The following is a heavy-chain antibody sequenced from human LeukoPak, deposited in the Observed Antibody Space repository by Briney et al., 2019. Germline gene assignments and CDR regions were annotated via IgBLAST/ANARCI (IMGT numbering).Heavy chain of an antibody. D-gene: IGHD2-8*01. J-gene: IGHJ6*03. CDR1: GFSSSSYW. CDR3: AKYNRGYCTNGVCYTDYYYYYMDV. V-gene: IGHV3-7*03. Sequence: GGSLRLSSAASGFSSSSYWMSCVRPAPGKGLEWVANIKQDGSEKYYVDSVKGRFTISRDNARNSLYLQMNSLRAEDTAVYYCAKYNRGYCTNGVCYTDYYYYYMDVWGKGTTVSVSS. CDR2: IKQDGSEK.